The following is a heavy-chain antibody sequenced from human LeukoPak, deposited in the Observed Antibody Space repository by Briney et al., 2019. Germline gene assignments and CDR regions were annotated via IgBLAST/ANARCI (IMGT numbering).Heavy chain of an antibody. CDR2: INPSSGGT. J-gene: IGHJ4*02. CDR3: ARARGSGGRDVRGFDY. D-gene: IGHD2-15*01. Sequence: ASVKVSCKASGYTFTGYYMHWVRQAPGQGLEWMGWINPSSGGTNYAQKFQGRVTMTRDTSISTAYMELSRLRSDDTAVYYCARARGSGGRDVRGFDYWGQGTLVTVSS. CDR1: GYTFTGYY. V-gene: IGHV1-2*02.